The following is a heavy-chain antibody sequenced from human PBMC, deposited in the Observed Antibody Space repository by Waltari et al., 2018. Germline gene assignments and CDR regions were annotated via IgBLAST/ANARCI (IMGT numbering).Heavy chain of an antibody. CDR2: TATSGST. V-gene: IGHV4-61*02. CDR1: GGSISSGSYY. D-gene: IGHD3-3*01. J-gene: IGHJ3*02. CDR3: ARDMYDFWSGYYTGGRLDAFDI. Sequence: QVQLQESGPGLVKPSQTLSLTCTVSGGSISSGSYYWSWIRQPAGKGLEWIWRTATSGSTNYNPALKVRGTISVDTSKNQFSLKLSSVTAADTAVYYCARDMYDFWSGYYTGGRLDAFDIWGQGTMVTVSS.